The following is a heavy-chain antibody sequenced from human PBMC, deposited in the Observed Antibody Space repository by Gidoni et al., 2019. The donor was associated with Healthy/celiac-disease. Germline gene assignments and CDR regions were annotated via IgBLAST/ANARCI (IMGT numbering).Heavy chain of an antibody. CDR1: GYTLTELS. J-gene: IGHJ5*02. CDR3: ATLLWFGELLQGSVGWFDP. Sequence: QVQLVQSGAEVKKPGASVKVSCKVHGYTLTELSMHWVRQAPGKGLEWMGGFDPEDGETIYAQKFQGRVTMTEDTSTDTAYMELSSLRSEDTAVYYCATLLWFGELLQGSVGWFDPWGQGTLVTVSS. V-gene: IGHV1-24*01. CDR2: FDPEDGET. D-gene: IGHD3-10*01.